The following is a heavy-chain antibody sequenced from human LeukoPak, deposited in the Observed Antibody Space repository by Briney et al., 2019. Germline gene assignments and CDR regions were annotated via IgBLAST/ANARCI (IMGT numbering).Heavy chain of an antibody. CDR1: GGSVTSSNYY. CDR3: ARVGFGGYSYGYVDF. Sequence: SETLSLTCTVSGGSVTSSNYYWGWIRQPPGKGLEWIGSIHYSGNTYYNPSLKSRVTISVDTSKNQFSLRLSSVTAADTAVYYCARVGFGGYSYGYVDFWGQGTLVTVSS. D-gene: IGHD5-18*01. J-gene: IGHJ4*02. V-gene: IGHV4-39*01. CDR2: IHYSGNT.